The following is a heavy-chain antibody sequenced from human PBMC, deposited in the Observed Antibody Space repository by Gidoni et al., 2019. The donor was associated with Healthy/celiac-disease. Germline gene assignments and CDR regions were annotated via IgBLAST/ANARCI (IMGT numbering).Heavy chain of an antibody. J-gene: IGHJ6*03. CDR1: RASFSGYY. V-gene: IGHV4-34*01. CDR2: INHSRST. Sequence: QVQLQQWGAGLLKPSETLSLTCAVYRASFSGYYWSWIRQPPGKGLEWIGEINHSRSTNYHPSLKSRVTISVDTSKNQFSLRLSSVTAADTAEYYCARRLHHYYSYYMDVWGKGTTVTVSS. CDR3: ARRLHHYYSYYMDV.